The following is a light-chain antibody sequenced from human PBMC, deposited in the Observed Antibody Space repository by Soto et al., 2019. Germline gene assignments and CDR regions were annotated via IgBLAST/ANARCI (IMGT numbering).Light chain of an antibody. CDR3: SSYATSGTPYV. V-gene: IGLV2-14*01. CDR1: TSDIGGHNY. J-gene: IGLJ1*01. CDR2: DVS. Sequence: QSALTQPXSVSXSPGQXITXXCTGTTSDIGGHNYVSWYQQHPGKAPKLMIYDVSYRPSGVSDRFSGSKSGNTASLTISGLQAEDEADYYCSSYATSGTPYVFATGTKLTVL.